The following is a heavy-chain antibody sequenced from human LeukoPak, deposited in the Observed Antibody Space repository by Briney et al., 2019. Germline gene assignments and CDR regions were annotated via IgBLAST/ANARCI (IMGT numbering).Heavy chain of an antibody. CDR2: ISSTGTTI. D-gene: IGHD4-23*01. J-gene: IGHJ5*02. V-gene: IGHV3-48*04. CDR1: GFPFSTYG. CDR3: ARDPYYGGNSVWFDP. Sequence: GGSLRLSCAASGFPFSTYGMHWVRQAPGKGLEWVSYISSTGTTIYYADSVKGRFTISRDNAKNSLYLQMNSLRAEDTAVYYCARDPYYGGNSVWFDPWGQGTLVTVSS.